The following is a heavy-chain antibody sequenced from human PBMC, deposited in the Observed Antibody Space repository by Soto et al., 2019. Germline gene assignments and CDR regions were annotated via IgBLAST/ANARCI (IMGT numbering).Heavy chain of an antibody. CDR3: ARGVSSWSTKLYY. J-gene: IGHJ4*02. Sequence: SETLSLTCAVYGGSFSGYYWSWIRQPPGKGLEWIGEINHSGSTNYNPSLKSRVTISVDTSKNQFSLKLSSVTAADTAVYYCARGVSSWSTKLYYWGQGTLVTVSS. CDR1: GGSFSGYY. D-gene: IGHD6-13*01. V-gene: IGHV4-34*01. CDR2: INHSGST.